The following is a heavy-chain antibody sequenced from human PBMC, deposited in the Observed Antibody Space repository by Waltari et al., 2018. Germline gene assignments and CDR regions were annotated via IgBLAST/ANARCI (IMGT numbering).Heavy chain of an antibody. V-gene: IGHV3-30*18. CDR2: ISYDGSAK. Sequence: QVQLVESGGGVVQPGTSVRLSCAASGFTFSSYGMHWVRQAPGKGLHWVAVISYDGSAKYYADSVHGRFIISRDNSENTLYLQMNSLTAEDTAVYYSAKQESGSYFEYWGQGTLVTVSS. D-gene: IGHD1-26*01. CDR3: AKQESGSYFEY. J-gene: IGHJ4*02. CDR1: GFTFSSYG.